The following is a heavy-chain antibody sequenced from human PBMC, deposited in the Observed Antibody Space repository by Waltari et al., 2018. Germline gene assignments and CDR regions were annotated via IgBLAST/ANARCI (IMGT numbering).Heavy chain of an antibody. CDR3: ARGRYFDY. CDR2: SYSGGST. CDR1: GFTVSRHC. Sequence: EVQLVETGGGLIQPGGSLRLSCAASGFTVSRHCMSWVRQAPGKGLEWVSVSYSGGSTYNADPVKGRFTISRDNSKNTLYLQMNSLRAEDTAVYYCARGRYFDYWGQGTLVTVSS. V-gene: IGHV3-53*02. J-gene: IGHJ4*02.